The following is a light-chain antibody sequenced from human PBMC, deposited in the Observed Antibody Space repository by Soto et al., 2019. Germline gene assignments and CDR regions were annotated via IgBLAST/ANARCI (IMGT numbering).Light chain of an antibody. V-gene: IGKV1-8*01. CDR2: DAS. CDR1: QDIGTY. CDR3: PLFSYLPRP. Sequence: SASTGDRVAITCLATQDIGTYLAWYQQIPGKAPKLLIYDASTLQTGVPSRFSGSGSGTDFTLTIIFLQSEDFIPYCCPLFSYLPRPFAHRTMLAIK. J-gene: IGKJ3*01.